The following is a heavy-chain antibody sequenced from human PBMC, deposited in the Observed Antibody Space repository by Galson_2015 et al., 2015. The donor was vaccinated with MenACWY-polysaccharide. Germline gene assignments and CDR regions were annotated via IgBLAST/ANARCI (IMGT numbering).Heavy chain of an antibody. D-gene: IGHD2-2*01. CDR2: ISSNGGST. Sequence: SLRLSCAASGFTFSSYGMHWVRQAPGKGLEYVSAISSNGGSTYYGDSVKGRFTISRGNSKNTLYLQMGSLRAEDMAVYYCARGGCSSTSCYPDTYFDYWGQGTLVTVSS. CDR1: GFTFSSYG. CDR3: ARGGCSSTSCYPDTYFDY. J-gene: IGHJ4*02. V-gene: IGHV3-64*02.